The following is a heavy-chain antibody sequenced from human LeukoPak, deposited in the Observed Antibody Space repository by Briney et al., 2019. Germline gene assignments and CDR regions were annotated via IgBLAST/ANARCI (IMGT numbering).Heavy chain of an antibody. J-gene: IGHJ4*02. CDR2: INPNSGGT. D-gene: IGHD1-26*01. V-gene: IGHV1-2*02. CDR3: ARDSPQWELSFDY. CDR1: GYTFTGYY. Sequence: ASVKVSCKASGYTFTGYYMHWVRQAPGQGLEWMGWINPNSGGTNYAQKFQGRVTMTRDTSISTAYMELSRLRSDDTAVYYCARDSPQWELSFDYWGQGTLVTVSS.